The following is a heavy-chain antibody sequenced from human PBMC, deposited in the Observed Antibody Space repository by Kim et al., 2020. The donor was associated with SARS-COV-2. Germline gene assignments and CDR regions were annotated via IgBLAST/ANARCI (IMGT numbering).Heavy chain of an antibody. D-gene: IGHD3-10*01. CDR2: ISSDGAVT. CDR1: GFTFSHYW. J-gene: IGHJ4*02. CDR3: SRSSGSANDY. Sequence: GGSLRLSCAASGFTFSHYWMHWVRQVPGKGLVWVSRISSDGAVTTDADSVKGRFTISRDNAKNTLYLQMNSLRVDDTAVYYCSRSSGSANDYWGPGTLVT. V-gene: IGHV3-74*01.